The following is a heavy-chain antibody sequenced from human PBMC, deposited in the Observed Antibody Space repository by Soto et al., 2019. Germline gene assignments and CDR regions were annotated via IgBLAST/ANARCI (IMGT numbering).Heavy chain of an antibody. D-gene: IGHD1-26*01. CDR1: GFIFSSYT. CDR3: ARDPSGSYPEFDY. CDR2: ITYDGSNQ. V-gene: IGHV3-30-3*01. Sequence: GGSLRLSCAASGFIFSSYTMHWVRQAPGKGLEWVGVITYDGSNQYYADSVKGRFTISRDNSRNMLFLQMNSLRPDDTAVYYCARDPSGSYPEFDYWGQGTLVTVSS. J-gene: IGHJ4*02.